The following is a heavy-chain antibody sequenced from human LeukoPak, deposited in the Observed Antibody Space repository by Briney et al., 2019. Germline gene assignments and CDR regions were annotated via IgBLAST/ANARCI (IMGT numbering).Heavy chain of an antibody. Sequence: SETLSLTCTVSGDSISSSSFYWGWIRQPPGKGLEWIATIYYSGSTYYNSSLKSRVTISVDTSKNQFSLKLSSVTAADTAVYYCARDLGQWGAFDIWGQGTMVTVSS. D-gene: IGHD1-26*01. CDR2: IYYSGST. V-gene: IGHV4-39*07. J-gene: IGHJ3*02. CDR3: ARDLGQWGAFDI. CDR1: GDSISSSSFY.